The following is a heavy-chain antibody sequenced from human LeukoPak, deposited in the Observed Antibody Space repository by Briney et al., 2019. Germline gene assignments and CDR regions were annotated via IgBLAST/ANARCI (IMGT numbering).Heavy chain of an antibody. V-gene: IGHV3-33*06. J-gene: IGHJ1*01. CDR1: GFTFSSYG. D-gene: IGHD1-26*01. CDR3: AKAIVGATGYFQH. Sequence: GGALRLSCAASGFTFSSYGMHWVRQAPGKGLESVAVIWYDGSNKYYADSVKGRFTISRDNSKNTLYLQMNSLRAEDTAVYYCAKAIVGATGYFQHWGQGTLVTVSS. CDR2: IWYDGSNK.